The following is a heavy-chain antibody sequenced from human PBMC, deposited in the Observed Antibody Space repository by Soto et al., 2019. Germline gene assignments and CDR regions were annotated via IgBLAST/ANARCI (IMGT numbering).Heavy chain of an antibody. CDR3: ARGGIWFGSPGGMDV. D-gene: IGHD3-10*01. V-gene: IGHV4-30-4*01. Sequence: ASETLSLTCTVSGGSISSGDYYWSWIRQPPGKGLEWIGYIYYSGSTYYNPSLKSRVTISVDTSKNQFSLKLSSVTAADTAVYYCARGGIWFGSPGGMDVWGQGTTVTVSS. CDR1: GGSISSGDYY. CDR2: IYYSGST. J-gene: IGHJ6*02.